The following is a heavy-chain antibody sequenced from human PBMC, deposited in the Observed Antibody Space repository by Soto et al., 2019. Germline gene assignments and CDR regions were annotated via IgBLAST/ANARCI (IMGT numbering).Heavy chain of an antibody. CDR1: GFIVSSNY. CDR2: IYSGGTT. CDR3: VRMMMAVVLTTGYYYGMDV. D-gene: IGHD3-22*01. Sequence: SGWSLRLSCAAPGFIVSSNYMSWVRQTPGKGLEWVSVIYSGGTTYYADSVRGRFTISRDKSNNTIFLQIHSLRAEDTAVYYCVRMMMAVVLTTGYYYGMDVWGQGTTVTV. J-gene: IGHJ6*02. V-gene: IGHV3-53*01.